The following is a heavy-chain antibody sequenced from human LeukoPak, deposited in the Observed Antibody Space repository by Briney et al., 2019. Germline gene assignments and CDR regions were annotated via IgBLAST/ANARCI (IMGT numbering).Heavy chain of an antibody. CDR1: GYTFTSYG. CDR2: ISAYNGNT. CDR3: ARVSLEVYYDSSGFRYYYYGMDV. Sequence: GASVTVSCTASGYTFTSYGISWVRQAPGQGLEWMGWISAYNGNTNYAQKLQGRVTMTTDTSTSTAYMELRSLRSDDTAVYYCARVSLEVYYDSSGFRYYYYGMDVWGQGTTVTVSS. D-gene: IGHD3-22*01. V-gene: IGHV1-18*01. J-gene: IGHJ6*02.